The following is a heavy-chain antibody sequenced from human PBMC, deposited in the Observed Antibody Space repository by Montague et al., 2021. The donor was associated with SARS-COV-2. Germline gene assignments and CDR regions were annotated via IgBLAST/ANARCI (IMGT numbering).Heavy chain of an antibody. CDR1: GASVGSSD. V-gene: IGHV4-59*02. Sequence: SETLSLTCTVSGASVGSSDWDWIRQSPGKGPEWIGYFYSVGSTDYNPSLKSRATISRGTSKNQFSLKVRSVTAADTAVYYCARETMTADAFDIWGQGTMITVSS. CDR2: FYSVGST. CDR3: ARETMTADAFDI. D-gene: IGHD1-14*01. J-gene: IGHJ3*02.